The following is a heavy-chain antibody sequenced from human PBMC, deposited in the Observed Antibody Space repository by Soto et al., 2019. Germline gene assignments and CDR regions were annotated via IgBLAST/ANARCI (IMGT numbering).Heavy chain of an antibody. J-gene: IGHJ4*02. CDR3: AKRGAGHYFDY. CDR1: GDSITNNK. V-gene: IGHV3-23*01. CDR2: ISGSGGST. D-gene: IGHD6-19*01. Sequence: PSETLSLTCSVSGDSITNNKWWSWVRQAPGKGLEWVSVISGSGGSTYYADSVKGRFTISRDNSKNTLYLQMNSLRAEDTAVYYCAKRGAGHYFDYWGQGTLVTVSS.